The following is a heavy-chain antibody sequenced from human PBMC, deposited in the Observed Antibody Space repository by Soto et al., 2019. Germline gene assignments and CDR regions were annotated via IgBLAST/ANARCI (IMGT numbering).Heavy chain of an antibody. J-gene: IGHJ6*02. V-gene: IGHV4-59*01. CDR3: ARVIYGYYYGMDV. CDR1: GGSISSYY. D-gene: IGHD2-21*01. Sequence: QVQLQESGPGLVKPSETLSLTCTVSGGSISSYYWSWIRQPPGKGLEWIGYIYYSGSTNYNPSLKSRVTISVDTSKNQFSLKLSSVTAADTAVYYCARVIYGYYYGMDVWGQGTTVTVSS. CDR2: IYYSGST.